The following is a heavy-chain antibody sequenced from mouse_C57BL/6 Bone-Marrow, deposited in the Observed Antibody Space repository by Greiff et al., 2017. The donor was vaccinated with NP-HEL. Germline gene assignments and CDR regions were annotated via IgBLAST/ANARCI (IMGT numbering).Heavy chain of an antibody. D-gene: IGHD1-1*02. CDR1: GYTFTSHW. V-gene: IGHV1-56*01. CDR2: IFPGSGST. Sequence: QVQLQQSGPELVRPGASVKISCKAPGYTFTSHWMQWVRQRPGQGLEWIGEIFPGSGSTYYYEKFKGKATLTVDTSSRTAYMQLSSLTAEDSAVYFYARSRWRGAWCAYWGQGTLVTVSA. J-gene: IGHJ3*01. CDR3: ARSRWRGAWCAY.